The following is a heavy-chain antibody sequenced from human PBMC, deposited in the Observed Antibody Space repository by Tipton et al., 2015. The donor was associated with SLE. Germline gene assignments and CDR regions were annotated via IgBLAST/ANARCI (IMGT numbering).Heavy chain of an antibody. CDR2: IYYSGST. V-gene: IGHV4-59*08. Sequence: TLSLTCTVSGGSISSHYWSWIRQPPGKGLEWIGYIYYSGSTNYNPSLKSRVTISVDTSKNQFSLKLSSVTAADTAVYYCASDYYDSSGYHAFDIWGQGTMVTVSS. CDR3: ASDYYDSSGYHAFDI. J-gene: IGHJ3*02. D-gene: IGHD3-22*01. CDR1: GGSISSHY.